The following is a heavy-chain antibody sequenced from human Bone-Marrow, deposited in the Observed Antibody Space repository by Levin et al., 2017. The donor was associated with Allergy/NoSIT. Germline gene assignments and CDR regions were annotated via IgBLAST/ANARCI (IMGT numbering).Heavy chain of an antibody. Sequence: GESLKISCAASGFTFSNYWIHWVRQLPGKGPMWVSRINGDGSRTYYADSVEGRFSISRDNAENTVYLQMNSLRADDTAVYYCARINCGGDCRARDWFFDLWGRGTLVTVS. CDR3: ARINCGGDCRARDWFFDL. D-gene: IGHD2-21*02. V-gene: IGHV3-74*01. J-gene: IGHJ2*01. CDR2: INGDGSRT. CDR1: GFTFSNYW.